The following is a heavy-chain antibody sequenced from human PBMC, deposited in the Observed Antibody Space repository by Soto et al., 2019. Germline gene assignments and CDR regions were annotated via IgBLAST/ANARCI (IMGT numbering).Heavy chain of an antibody. D-gene: IGHD5-12*01. CDR1: GGSISNYY. J-gene: IGHJ5*02. V-gene: IGHV4-59*01. CDR3: ARGYPDTVSGLRFENWFDP. Sequence: SETLSLTCIVSGGSISNYYWNWIRQPPGKGLEWIGYYTGSPKYNPSLKSRVTISVDTSKNQFSLKLTSVTAADTAVYYCARGYPDTVSGLRFENWFDPWGRGTLVTVSS. CDR2: YTGSP.